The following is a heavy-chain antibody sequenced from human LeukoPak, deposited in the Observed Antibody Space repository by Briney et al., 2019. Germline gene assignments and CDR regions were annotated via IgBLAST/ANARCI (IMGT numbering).Heavy chain of an antibody. V-gene: IGHV3-48*03. Sequence: GGSLRLSCAVSGFTFSSYEMNWVRQAPGKGLEWVSYISSSGSTIYYTDSVKGRFTISRDNAKNSLNLQMNSLRAEDTAVYYCAREPYYYDSSGYSVDYWGQGTLVTVSS. CDR1: GFTFSSYE. J-gene: IGHJ4*02. CDR3: AREPYYYDSSGYSVDY. CDR2: ISSSGSTI. D-gene: IGHD3-22*01.